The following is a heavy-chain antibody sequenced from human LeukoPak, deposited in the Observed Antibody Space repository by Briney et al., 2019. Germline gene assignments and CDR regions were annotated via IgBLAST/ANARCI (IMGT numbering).Heavy chain of an antibody. J-gene: IGHJ4*02. CDR2: ISPSSDNT. CDR1: GYIFTDYY. Sequence: GASVKVSCKASGYIFTDYYMHWVRQAPGQGLEWMGIISPSSDNTRYAQKFQGRVTMARDTSTSTVYMELSSLGSEDTAVYYCASELDYWGQGTLVTVSS. V-gene: IGHV1-46*01. CDR3: ASELDY.